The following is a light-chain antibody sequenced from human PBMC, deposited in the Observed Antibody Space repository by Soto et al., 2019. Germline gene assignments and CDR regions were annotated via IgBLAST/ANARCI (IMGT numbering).Light chain of an antibody. CDR2: AAS. CDR3: QHLYNYPFS. CDR1: QGISSY. Sequence: AIRMTQSPSSFSASTGDRVTITCRASQGISSYLAWYQQKPGKAPKLLIYAASTLQSGVPSRFSGSGSGTDFTLTISCLQPEDFATYYCQHLYNYPFSFGQGTRLEI. V-gene: IGKV1-8*01. J-gene: IGKJ5*01.